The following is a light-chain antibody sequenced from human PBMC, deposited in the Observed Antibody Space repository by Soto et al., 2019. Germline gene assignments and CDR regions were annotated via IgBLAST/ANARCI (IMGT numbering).Light chain of an antibody. CDR2: AAS. J-gene: IGKJ3*01. CDR3: QQSYSTPFT. Sequence: DIQMTQSPSSLSASVGDRVSITCRASQSISNYLNWYQQKPGKDPKVLIYAASTLQSGVPSRFSGSGSGTDFTLSISSLQPEDFATYYCQQSYSTPFTFGPGTKVDV. CDR1: QSISNY. V-gene: IGKV1-39*01.